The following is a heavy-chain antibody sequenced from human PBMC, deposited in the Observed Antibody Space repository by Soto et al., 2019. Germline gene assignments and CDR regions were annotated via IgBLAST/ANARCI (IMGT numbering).Heavy chain of an antibody. CDR1: GYTFTSYG. D-gene: IGHD1-7*01. Sequence: QVQLVQSGAEVKKPGASVKVSCKASGYTFTSYGITWVRQAPGQGLEWMGWISAYNGNTDYAQKLQDRVTMTTDTSTSTAYMELRSLRSDYTAVYYCARVVTGTTPTDYWGQGTLVTVSS. J-gene: IGHJ4*02. V-gene: IGHV1-18*01. CDR2: ISAYNGNT. CDR3: ARVVTGTTPTDY.